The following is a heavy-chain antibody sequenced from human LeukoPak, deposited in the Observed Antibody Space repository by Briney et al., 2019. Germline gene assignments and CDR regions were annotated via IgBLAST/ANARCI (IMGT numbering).Heavy chain of an antibody. J-gene: IGHJ4*02. Sequence: GASVKVSCKASGYTFTGYYLHWVRQAPGQGLEWMGWINPNSGGTNYAQKFQGRVTMTRDTPISTAYMELSRLRSDDTAVYYCARVQDYGDYPDYWGQGTLVTVSS. D-gene: IGHD4-17*01. V-gene: IGHV1-2*02. CDR1: GYTFTGYY. CDR2: INPNSGGT. CDR3: ARVQDYGDYPDY.